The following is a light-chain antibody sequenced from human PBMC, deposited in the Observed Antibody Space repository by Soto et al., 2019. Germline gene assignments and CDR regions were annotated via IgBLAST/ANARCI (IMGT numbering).Light chain of an antibody. V-gene: IGKV1-8*01. CDR2: AAS. CDR1: QGISSY. Sequence: AIRMTQSPSSFSASTGDRVTITCRASQGISSYLAWYQQKPGKAPKLLIYAASTLQSGVPSRFSGSGSGTDSTLTISCLQSEDFAPYYCQHYYSYPLSFGQGTKVEIK. J-gene: IGKJ1*01. CDR3: QHYYSYPLS.